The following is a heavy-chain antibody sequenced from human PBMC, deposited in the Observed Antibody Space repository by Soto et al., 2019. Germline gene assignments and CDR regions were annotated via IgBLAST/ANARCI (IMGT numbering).Heavy chain of an antibody. CDR3: AREKSGYYDY. CDR2: MNPYSGNT. J-gene: IGHJ4*02. CDR1: GYTFTSYD. Sequence: QVQLVQSGAEVKKPGASVKGSCKASGYTFTSYDINWVRQATGQGLERMGWMNPYSGNTGYAQKCQGRVTMTRNTSISTAYMEPSSLRSEDTAVYYCAREKSGYYDYWGQGTLVTVSS. V-gene: IGHV1-8*01. D-gene: IGHD3-3*01.